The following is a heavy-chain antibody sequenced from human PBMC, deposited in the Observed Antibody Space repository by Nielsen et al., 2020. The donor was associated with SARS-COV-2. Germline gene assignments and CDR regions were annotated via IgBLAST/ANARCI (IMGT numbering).Heavy chain of an antibody. CDR2: ISYDGSNK. V-gene: IGHV3-30*04. CDR1: GFTFSSYA. J-gene: IGHJ6*02. D-gene: IGHD1-26*01. CDR3: ARALHISGSYSPYYYYYYGMDV. Sequence: GESLKISCAASGFTFSSYAMHWVRQAPGKGLEWVAVISYDGSNKYYADSVKGRFTISRDNSKNTLYLQMNSLRAEDTAVYYCARALHISGSYSPYYYYYYGMDVWGQGTTVTVSS.